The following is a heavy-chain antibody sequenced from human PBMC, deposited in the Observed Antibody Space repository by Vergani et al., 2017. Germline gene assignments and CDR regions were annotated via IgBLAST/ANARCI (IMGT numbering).Heavy chain of an antibody. CDR1: GYTFTSYD. J-gene: IGHJ4*02. Sequence: QVQLVQSGAEVKKPGASVKVSCKASGYTFTSYDINWVRQATGQGLEWMGWMNPNSGNTGYAQKFQGRVTMTRNTSISTAYMELSSLRSEDTAVYYCARGPDYGDPNPEYYFDYWGQGTLVTVSS. D-gene: IGHD4-17*01. CDR2: MNPNSGNT. V-gene: IGHV1-8*01. CDR3: ARGPDYGDPNPEYYFDY.